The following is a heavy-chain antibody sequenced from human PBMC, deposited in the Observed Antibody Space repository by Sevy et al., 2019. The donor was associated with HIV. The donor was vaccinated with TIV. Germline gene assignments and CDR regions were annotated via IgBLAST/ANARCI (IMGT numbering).Heavy chain of an antibody. CDR2: ISYDGSNK. Sequence: LSLTCAASGFTFSSKAMHWVRQAPGEGLEWVAVISYDGSNKYYADSVKGRFTISRDNSKSTLYLQMNSLRAEDTAVYYCARGSDSSMVRSSFDYWGQGTLVTVSS. D-gene: IGHD5-18*01. CDR1: GFTFSSKA. V-gene: IGHV3-30-3*01. CDR3: ARGSDSSMVRSSFDY. J-gene: IGHJ4*02.